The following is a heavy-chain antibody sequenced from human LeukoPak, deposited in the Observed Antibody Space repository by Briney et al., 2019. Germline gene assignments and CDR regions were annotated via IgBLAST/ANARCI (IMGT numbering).Heavy chain of an antibody. J-gene: IGHJ4*02. D-gene: IGHD2-21*01. Sequence: PGGSLRLSCAASGFAFSSYAMHWVRQAPGKGLEWVAVISYDGSNQYCADSVKGRFTISRDNSRNTLYLQMDSLRGEDTAVYYCAKDFRIGYSAHFDYWGQGALVTVSS. CDR1: GFAFSSYA. CDR2: ISYDGSNQ. V-gene: IGHV3-30-3*01. CDR3: AKDFRIGYSAHFDY.